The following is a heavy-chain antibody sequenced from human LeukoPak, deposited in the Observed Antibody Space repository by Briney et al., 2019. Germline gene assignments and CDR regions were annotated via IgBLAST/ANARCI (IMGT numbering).Heavy chain of an antibody. CDR1: AFIFSGHW. Sequence: PGGSLRLSCEGSAFIFSGHWMNWVRQAPGKGLEWVSAISGSGGSTYYADSVKGRFTISRDNSKNTLYLQMNSLRAEDTAVYYCAREDAEGYYDSSGYYGSDAFDIWGQGTMVTVSS. V-gene: IGHV3-23*01. CDR2: ISGSGGST. D-gene: IGHD3-22*01. CDR3: AREDAEGYYDSSGYYGSDAFDI. J-gene: IGHJ3*02.